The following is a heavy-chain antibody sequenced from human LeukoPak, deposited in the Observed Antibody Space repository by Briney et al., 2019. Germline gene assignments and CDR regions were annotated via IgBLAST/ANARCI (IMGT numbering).Heavy chain of an antibody. Sequence: SETLSLTCTVSGGSISRYYWNWLRQPAGKGLEWIGRIYTSGSGSTNYNPSLKSRVTISVDTSKNQFSLKLRSVTAADTAVYYCARVTSRLGWFDPWGQGTLVTVSS. D-gene: IGHD1-14*01. V-gene: IGHV4-4*07. CDR1: GGSISRYY. CDR3: ARVTSRLGWFDP. J-gene: IGHJ5*02. CDR2: IYTSGSGST.